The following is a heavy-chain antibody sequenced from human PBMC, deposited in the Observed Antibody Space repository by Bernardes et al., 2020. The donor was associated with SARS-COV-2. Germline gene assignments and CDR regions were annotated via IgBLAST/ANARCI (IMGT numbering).Heavy chain of an antibody. CDR2: ISAYNGNT. CDR1: GYTFTSYG. J-gene: IGHJ4*02. V-gene: IGHV1-18*01. D-gene: IGHD4-17*01. Sequence: ASVKVSCKASGYTFTSYGISWVRQAPGQGLEWMGWISAYNGNTNYAQKLQGRVTMTTDTSTSTAYMELRSLRSDDTAVYYCARVPSGGHYGDIASDYWGQGTLVTVSS. CDR3: ARVPSGGHYGDIASDY.